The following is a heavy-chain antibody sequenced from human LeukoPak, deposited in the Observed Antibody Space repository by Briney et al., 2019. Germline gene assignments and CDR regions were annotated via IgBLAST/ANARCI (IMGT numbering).Heavy chain of an antibody. CDR1: GGTFSSYA. J-gene: IGHJ4*02. V-gene: IGHV1-69*01. D-gene: IGHD2-2*01. CDR3: ARDTDIVVVPAAKTFDY. CDR2: IIPIFGTA. Sequence: GASVKVSCKASGGTFSSYAISWVRQAPGQGLEWVGGIIPIFGTANYAQKFQGRVTITADESTSTAYMELSRLRSDDTAVYYCARDTDIVVVPAAKTFDYWGQGTLVTVSS.